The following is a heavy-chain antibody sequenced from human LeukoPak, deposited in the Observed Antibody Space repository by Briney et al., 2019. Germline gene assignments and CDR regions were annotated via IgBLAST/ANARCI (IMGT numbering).Heavy chain of an antibody. V-gene: IGHV1-18*01. D-gene: IGHD2-2*01. J-gene: IGHJ4*02. CDR2: ISAYNGNT. Sequence: PEASVKVSCKASGYTFTSYDINWVRQATGQGLEWMGWISAYNGNTNYAQKLQGRVTMTTDTSTSTAYMELRSLRSDDTAVYYCARDSVALGYCSSTSCYDYWGQGTLVTVSS. CDR3: ARDSVALGYCSSTSCYDY. CDR1: GYTFTSYD.